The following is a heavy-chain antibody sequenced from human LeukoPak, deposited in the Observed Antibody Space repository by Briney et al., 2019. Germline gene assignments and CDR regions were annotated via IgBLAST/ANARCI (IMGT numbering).Heavy chain of an antibody. J-gene: IGHJ4*02. Sequence: GVSLRLSCAASGITFSSYPMSWVRQAPGKGLEWVSSISGSGGSTYYADSVKGRFTISRDNSKNTLYLQMNSLRAEDKAVYYCAKVRHYYGSGSHSYWGQGTLVTVSS. CDR2: ISGSGGST. V-gene: IGHV3-23*01. D-gene: IGHD3-10*01. CDR3: AKVRHYYGSGSHSY. CDR1: GITFSSYP.